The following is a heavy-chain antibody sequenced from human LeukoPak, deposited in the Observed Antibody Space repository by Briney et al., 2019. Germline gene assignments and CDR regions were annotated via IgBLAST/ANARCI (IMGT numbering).Heavy chain of an antibody. CDR3: ARLTAAGTYSGNR. V-gene: IGHV1-2*02. CDR1: GYTFTGYY. J-gene: IGHJ4*02. D-gene: IGHD6-13*01. Sequence: ASLKVSCKSSGYTFTGYYMQCVPETPGQGLEWMGWKYPNSGGTNYDQKFQGRVTMTRDTSISTAYMELRRLRSDDTAVYYCARLTAAGTYSGNRWGQGTLVTVSS. CDR2: KYPNSGGT.